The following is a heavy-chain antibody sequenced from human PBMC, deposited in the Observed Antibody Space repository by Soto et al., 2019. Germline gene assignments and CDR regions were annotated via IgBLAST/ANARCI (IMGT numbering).Heavy chain of an antibody. J-gene: IGHJ3*02. V-gene: IGHV3-30*18. CDR2: ISYDGSNK. D-gene: IGHD1-26*01. CDR1: GFTFSSYG. Sequence: GGSLRLSCAASGFTFSSYGMHWVRQAPGKGLEWVAVISYDGSNKYYADSVKGRFTISRDNSKNTLYLQMNSLRAEDTAVYYCAKDSLGSYGGDDAFDIWGQGTMVTVSS. CDR3: AKDSLGSYGGDDAFDI.